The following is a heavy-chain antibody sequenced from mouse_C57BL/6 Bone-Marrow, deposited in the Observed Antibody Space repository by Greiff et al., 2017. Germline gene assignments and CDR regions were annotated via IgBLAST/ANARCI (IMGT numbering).Heavy chain of an antibody. D-gene: IGHD2-4*01. V-gene: IGHV1-59*01. CDR1: GYTFTSYW. CDR2: IDPSDSYT. Sequence: QVQLQQPGAELVRPGTSVKLSCKASGYTFTSYWMHWVKQRPGQGLEWIGVIDPSDSYTNYNQKFKGKATLTVDTSSSTAYMQLSSLTSEDSAVYYCAREGLRLDYWGQGTTLSVSS. CDR3: AREGLRLDY. J-gene: IGHJ2*01.